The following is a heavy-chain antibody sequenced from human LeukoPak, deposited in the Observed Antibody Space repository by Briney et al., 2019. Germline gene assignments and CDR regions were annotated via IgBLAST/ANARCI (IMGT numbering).Heavy chain of an antibody. Sequence: PGGSLRLSCAASGFTFSSYAMHWVRQAPGKGLEWVSVISYDGSIKYYADSVRGRFTISRENSKNTLYLQMNRLRDEDTAVYYCARAPLPGYSYGYGDYWGQGTLVTASS. V-gene: IGHV3-30*04. CDR1: GFTFSSYA. D-gene: IGHD5-18*01. CDR3: ARAPLPGYSYGYGDY. CDR2: ISYDGSIK. J-gene: IGHJ4*02.